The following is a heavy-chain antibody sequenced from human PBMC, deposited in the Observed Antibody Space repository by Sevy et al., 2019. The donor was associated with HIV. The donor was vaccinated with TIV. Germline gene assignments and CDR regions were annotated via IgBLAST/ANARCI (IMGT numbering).Heavy chain of an antibody. Sequence: ASVKVSCKASGYTFTTYDINWMRQATGQGLEWMGWMNPNSGNTGYAQKFQGRVTMTRNTSIETAYMELSSLRSEDTAVYYCARFLSTSYYYYHAMDVWGQGTTVTVSS. V-gene: IGHV1-8*01. D-gene: IGHD2-2*01. CDR1: GYTFTTYD. J-gene: IGHJ6*02. CDR3: ARFLSTSYYYYHAMDV. CDR2: MNPNSGNT.